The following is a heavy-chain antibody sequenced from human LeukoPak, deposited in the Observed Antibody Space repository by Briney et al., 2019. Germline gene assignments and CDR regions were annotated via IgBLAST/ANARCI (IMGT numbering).Heavy chain of an antibody. CDR2: IYYSGST. D-gene: IGHD2-15*01. V-gene: IGHV4-59*12. J-gene: IGHJ4*02. Sequence: SETLSLTCTVSSGSISSYYWSWIRQPPGKGLEWIGYIYYSGSTNYNPSLKSRVTISVDTSKNQFSLKLSSVTAADTAVYYCARGFPTVGYCSGGSCYSNGDYWGQGTLVTVSS. CDR3: ARGFPTVGYCSGGSCYSNGDY. CDR1: SGSISSYY.